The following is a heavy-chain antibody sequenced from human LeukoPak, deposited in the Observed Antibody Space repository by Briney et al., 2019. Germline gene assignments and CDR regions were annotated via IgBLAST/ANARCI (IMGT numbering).Heavy chain of an antibody. Sequence: GGSLRLSCAASGFTFSSYAMSWVRQAPGKGLEWVSAISGSGGSTYYADSVKGRFTISRDNSKNTLYLQMNSLRAEDTAVYYCTRLSDQGGYDKGMIDYWGQGTLVTVSS. CDR1: GFTFSSYA. CDR3: TRLSDQGGYDKGMIDY. D-gene: IGHD5-12*01. V-gene: IGHV3-23*01. J-gene: IGHJ4*02. CDR2: ISGSGGST.